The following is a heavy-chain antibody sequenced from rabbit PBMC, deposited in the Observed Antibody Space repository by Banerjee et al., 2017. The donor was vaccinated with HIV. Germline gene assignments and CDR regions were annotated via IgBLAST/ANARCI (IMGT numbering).Heavy chain of an antibody. D-gene: IGHD4-1*01. V-gene: IGHV1S45*01. CDR2: IYTGSSGST. Sequence: QEQLEESGGGLVKPGASLTLTCKASGIDFSSYYYMCWVRQAPGKGLEWIACIYTGSSGSTYYASWAKGRFTISRTSSTTVALQMTSLTAADTATYFCARDLAGVIGWNFGLWGPGTLVTVS. J-gene: IGHJ4*01. CDR1: GIDFSSYYY. CDR3: ARDLAGVIGWNFGL.